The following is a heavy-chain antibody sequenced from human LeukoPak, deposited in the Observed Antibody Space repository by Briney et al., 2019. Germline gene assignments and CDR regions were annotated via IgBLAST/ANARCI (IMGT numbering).Heavy chain of an antibody. CDR3: ARKYSSSWSYAFDI. V-gene: IGHV1-18*01. CDR1: GYTFTSYG. CDR2: ISVYNGNT. Sequence: GASVKVSCKASGYTFTSYGISWVRQAPGQGLEWMGWISVYNGNTNYVQKLQGRVTMTRDTSTSTVYMELSSLRSEDTAVYYCARKYSSSWSYAFDIWGQGTMVTVSS. J-gene: IGHJ3*02. D-gene: IGHD6-13*01.